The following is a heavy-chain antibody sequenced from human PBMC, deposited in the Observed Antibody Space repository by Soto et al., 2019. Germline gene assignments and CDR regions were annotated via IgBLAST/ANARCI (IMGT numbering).Heavy chain of an antibody. Sequence: SETLSLTCTVSGDSISSSIYYWGWIRQPPGMGLEWIGSIYYSGSTNCNPSLKSRVTMSVDTSRNQFSLRLTSVTAADTAVYYCARHFDYPAAFDIWGQGTVVTVSS. D-gene: IGHD4-17*01. V-gene: IGHV4-39*01. CDR3: ARHFDYPAAFDI. CDR1: GDSISSSIYY. CDR2: IYYSGST. J-gene: IGHJ3*02.